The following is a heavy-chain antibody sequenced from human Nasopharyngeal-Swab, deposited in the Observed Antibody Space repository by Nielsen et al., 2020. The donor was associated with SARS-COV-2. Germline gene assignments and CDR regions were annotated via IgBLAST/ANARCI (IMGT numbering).Heavy chain of an antibody. Sequence: GESLKISCVASGFIFEDYAMHWVRQAPGKGLEWVSLISGDGDSASYRDSVKGRFTISRENNKNSLYLQMNSPTVEDTALYYCAKPFWSGYYSGDSFDFWGQGTMVAVSS. V-gene: IGHV3-43*02. J-gene: IGHJ3*01. CDR2: ISGDGDSA. CDR3: AKPFWSGYYSGDSFDF. CDR1: GFIFEDYA. D-gene: IGHD3-3*01.